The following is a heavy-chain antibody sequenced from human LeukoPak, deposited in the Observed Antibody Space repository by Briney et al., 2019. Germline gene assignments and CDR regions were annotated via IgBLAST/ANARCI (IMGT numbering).Heavy chain of an antibody. CDR1: GGSFSGYY. CDR2: INHSGST. V-gene: IGHV4-34*01. J-gene: IGHJ4*02. CDR3: ARLSGSGYSRLSDDY. Sequence: SETLSLTCAVYGGSFSGYYWSWIRQPPGKGLEWIGEINHSGSTNYNPSLKSRVTISVDTSKNQFSLKLSSVTAADTAVYYCARLSGSGYSRLSDDYWGQGTLVTVSS. D-gene: IGHD6-13*01.